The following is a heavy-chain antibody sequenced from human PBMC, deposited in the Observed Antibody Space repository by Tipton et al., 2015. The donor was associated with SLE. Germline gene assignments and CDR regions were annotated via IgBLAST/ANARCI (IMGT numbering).Heavy chain of an antibody. Sequence: TLSLTCTVSGGSISSSSYYWGWIRQPPGKGLEWIGSIYYSGSTYYNPSLKSRVTISVDTSKNQFSLKLSSVTAADTAVYYCAREGNYYDSSGPFDIWGQGTMVTVSS. CDR2: IYYSGST. CDR3: AREGNYYDSSGPFDI. V-gene: IGHV4-39*07. J-gene: IGHJ3*02. D-gene: IGHD3-22*01. CDR1: GGSISSSSYY.